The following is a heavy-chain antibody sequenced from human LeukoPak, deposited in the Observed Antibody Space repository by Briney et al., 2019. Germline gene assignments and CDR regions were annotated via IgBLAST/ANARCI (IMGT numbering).Heavy chain of an antibody. V-gene: IGHV6-1*01. J-gene: IGHJ3*01. D-gene: IGHD3-10*01. Sequence: SQTLSLTCAISGDSFSNAYGGWSWIRQSPSRGLEWLGRTFYRSKLSLDYGPSVRSRITINADTAKNQLSLQLKSVTPDDTALYFCARGGLVQGYLNSLISFDVWGQGIMVTVSS. CDR3: ARGGLVQGYLNSLISFDV. CDR2: TFYRSKLSL. CDR1: GDSFSNAYGG.